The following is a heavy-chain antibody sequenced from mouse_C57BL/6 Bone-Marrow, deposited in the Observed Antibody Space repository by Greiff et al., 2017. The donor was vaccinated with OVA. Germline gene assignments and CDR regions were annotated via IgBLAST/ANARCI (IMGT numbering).Heavy chain of an antibody. CDR3: ASWLRAY. Sequence: QVQLKESGAELVRPGTSVKVSCKASGYAFTNYLIEWVKQRPGQGLEWIGVINPGSGGTNYNEKFKGKATLTADKSSSTAYMQLSSLTSEDSAVYFCASWLRAYWGQGTLVTVSA. V-gene: IGHV1-54*01. CDR1: GYAFTNYL. D-gene: IGHD2-2*01. J-gene: IGHJ3*01. CDR2: INPGSGGT.